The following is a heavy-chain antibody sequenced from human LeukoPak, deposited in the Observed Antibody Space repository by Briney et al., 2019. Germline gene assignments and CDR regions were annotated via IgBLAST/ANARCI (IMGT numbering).Heavy chain of an antibody. CDR2: ISSSGSTI. CDR3: AKDLMPSGSYFFDY. Sequence: GGSLRLSCAASGFTFSDYYMSWIRQAPGKGLEWVSYISSSGSTIYYADSVKGRFTISRDNAKNSLYLQMNSLRAEDTAVYYCAKDLMPSGSYFFDYWGQGTLVTVSS. V-gene: IGHV3-11*04. CDR1: GFTFSDYY. J-gene: IGHJ4*02. D-gene: IGHD1-26*01.